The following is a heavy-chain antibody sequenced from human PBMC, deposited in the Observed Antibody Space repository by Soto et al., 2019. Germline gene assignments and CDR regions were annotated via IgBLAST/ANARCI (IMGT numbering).Heavy chain of an antibody. CDR3: ARIGWGGDS. Sequence: ASETLSLTCSVSGGSVRTGSYHWSWIRQLPGKGLEWIGFIPNNGSPDYNPSLKSRVVVSIDRSKNQFSLKVNSVTAADTAVYFCARIGWGGDSWGQGTLVTVSS. CDR2: IPNNGSP. V-gene: IGHV4-61*01. D-gene: IGHD7-27*01. J-gene: IGHJ4*02. CDR1: GGSVRTGSYH.